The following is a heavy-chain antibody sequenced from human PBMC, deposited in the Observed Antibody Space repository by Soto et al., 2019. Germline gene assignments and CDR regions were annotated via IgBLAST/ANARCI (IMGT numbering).Heavy chain of an antibody. V-gene: IGHV3-66*01. J-gene: IGHJ4*02. CDR1: GFSVTNNY. CDR2: IDIGGNT. Sequence: EVQVVESGGGLVQPGGSLRLSCAASGFSVTNNYMNWVRQAPGKGLEWVSIIDIGGNTYYADSVKDRFTISRDNSRNTLYLHMDRLRAEDTAVYYCARGRGSTGYLGREHYFDYWGQGTLVTVSP. D-gene: IGHD2-2*01. CDR3: ARGRGSTGYLGREHYFDY.